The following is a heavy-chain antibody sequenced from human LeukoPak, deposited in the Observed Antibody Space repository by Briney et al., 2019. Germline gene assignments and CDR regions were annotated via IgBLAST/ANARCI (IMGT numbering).Heavy chain of an antibody. Sequence: GASVKVSCKASGYTFTGYYMHWVRQAPGQGLEWMGWINPNSGVTNYAQKLQGRVTMTTDTSTSTAYMELRSLRSDDTAVYYCARDRTVAGTNWFDPWGQGTLVTVSS. CDR3: ARDRTVAGTNWFDP. CDR2: INPNSGVT. CDR1: GYTFTGYY. V-gene: IGHV1-2*02. J-gene: IGHJ5*02. D-gene: IGHD6-19*01.